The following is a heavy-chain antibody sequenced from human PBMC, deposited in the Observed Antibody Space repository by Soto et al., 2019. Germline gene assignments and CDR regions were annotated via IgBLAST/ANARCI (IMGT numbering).Heavy chain of an antibody. CDR1: GGSISSGGYS. CDR2: IYHSGST. Sequence: SETLSLTCAVSGGSISSGGYSWSWIRRPPGKGLEWIGYIYHSGSTYYNPSLKSRVTISVDTSKNQFSLKLTSVTAADTAVYYCARSVFPWGQGTLVTVAS. V-gene: IGHV4-30-2*01. J-gene: IGHJ5*02. CDR3: ARSVFP.